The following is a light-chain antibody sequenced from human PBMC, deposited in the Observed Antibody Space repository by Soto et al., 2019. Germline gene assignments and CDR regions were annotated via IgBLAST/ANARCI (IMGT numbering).Light chain of an antibody. V-gene: IGKV3-20*01. CDR1: QSLTSNY. CDR2: SAS. Sequence: EIVLTQSPGTLSLSPGERATLSCRASQSLTSNYLAWYQQKPGQAPRVLIYSASSRATGIPDRFSGSGSGTDFTLTISRLEPEDFAVYYCHQYATSPLTFGGGTKVEI. CDR3: HQYATSPLT. J-gene: IGKJ4*01.